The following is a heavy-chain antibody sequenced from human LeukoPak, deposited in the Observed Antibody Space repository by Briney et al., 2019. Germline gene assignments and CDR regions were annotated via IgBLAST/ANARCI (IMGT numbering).Heavy chain of an antibody. CDR3: ARGSPIWFGETQDY. J-gene: IGHJ4*02. D-gene: IGHD3-10*01. V-gene: IGHV4-34*01. CDR2: INHSGST. Sequence: PSETLSLTCAVYGGSFSGYYWSWIRQPPGKGLEWIGEINHSGSTNYNPSLKSRVTISVDTSKNQFSLKLSSVTAADTAVYYCARGSPIWFGETQDYWGQGTLVTVSS. CDR1: GGSFSGYY.